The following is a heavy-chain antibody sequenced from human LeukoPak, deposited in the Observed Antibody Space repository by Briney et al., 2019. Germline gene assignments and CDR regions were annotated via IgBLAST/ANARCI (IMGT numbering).Heavy chain of an antibody. CDR1: GGSIRSYY. CDR3: ARDLSYSSGWDGSQVGDAFDI. J-gene: IGHJ3*02. D-gene: IGHD6-19*01. CDR2: IYYSGST. V-gene: IGHV4-59*01. Sequence: PSETLSLTCTVSGGSIRSYYWSWIRQPPGKGLEWIGYIYYSGSTNYNPSLKSRVTISVDTSKNQFSLKLSSVTAADTAVYYCARDLSYSSGWDGSQVGDAFDIWGQGTMVTVSS.